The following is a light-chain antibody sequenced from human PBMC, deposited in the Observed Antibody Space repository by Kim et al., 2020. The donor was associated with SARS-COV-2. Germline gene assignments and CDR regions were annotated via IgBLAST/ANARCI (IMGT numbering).Light chain of an antibody. J-gene: IGLJ3*02. Sequence: SYELTQPPSVSVAPGKTATITCEENNIGNKPVHWYQQRPGQAPVLVMFYNTNRPSGIHERFSGSRSGNTATLTISRVEDGDEAHYYCQVWDSNSVHAVFGGGTQLTVL. CDR3: QVWDSNSVHAV. CDR1: NIGNKP. CDR2: YNT. V-gene: IGLV3-21*04.